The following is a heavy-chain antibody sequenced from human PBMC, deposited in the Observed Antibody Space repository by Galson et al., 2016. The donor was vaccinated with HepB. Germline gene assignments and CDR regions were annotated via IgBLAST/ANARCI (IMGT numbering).Heavy chain of an antibody. J-gene: IGHJ4*02. CDR1: GYGFTTYA. V-gene: IGHV1-3*01. D-gene: IGHD1-26*01. Sequence: SVKVSCKASGYGFTTYAVHWVRQAPGHSLEWMGWINAGNGNTRYSQNFQGRVSITRDISASAAYMELSSLRSEDTAIYYCARVRGGSYFKGFFDYWGQGTLVTVSS. CDR3: ARVRGGSYFKGFFDY. CDR2: INAGNGNT.